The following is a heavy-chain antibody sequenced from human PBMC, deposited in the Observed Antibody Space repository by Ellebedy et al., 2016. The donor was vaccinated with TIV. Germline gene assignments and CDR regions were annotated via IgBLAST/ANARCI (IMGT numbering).Heavy chain of an antibody. J-gene: IGHJ6*02. CDR1: GFTFSSYG. CDR3: ARGGLVLYYYGMDV. CDR2: IWYDGSNK. D-gene: IGHD6-19*01. V-gene: IGHV3-33*01. Sequence: GGSLRLSXAASGFTFSSYGMHWVRQAPGKGLEWVAVIWYDGSNKYYADSVKGRFTISRDNSKNTLYLQMNSLRAEDTAVYYCARGGLVLYYYGMDVWGQGTTVTVSS.